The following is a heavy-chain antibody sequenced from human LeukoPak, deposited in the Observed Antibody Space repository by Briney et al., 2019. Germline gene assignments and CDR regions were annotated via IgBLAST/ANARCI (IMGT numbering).Heavy chain of an antibody. CDR1: GFTFGSYS. V-gene: IGHV3-48*01. D-gene: IGHD6-13*01. CDR2: ISSSSSTI. J-gene: IGHJ4*02. Sequence: GGSLRLSCAASGFTFGSYSMNWVRQAPGKGLEWVSYISSSSSTIYYADSVKGRFTISRDNAKNSLYLQMNSLRAEDTAVYYCARDKGSSWYYFDYWGQGTLVTVSS. CDR3: ARDKGSSWYYFDY.